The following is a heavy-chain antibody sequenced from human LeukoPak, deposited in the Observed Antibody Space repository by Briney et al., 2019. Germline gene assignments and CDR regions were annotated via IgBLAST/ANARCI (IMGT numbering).Heavy chain of an antibody. Sequence: PSETLSLTCTVSGGSISSYYWSWIRQPAGKGLEWIGRIYTSGSTNYNPSLKSRVTMSVDTSKNQFSLKLSSVTAADTAVYYCARDGLGYCSSTGCYSNYYYGMDVWGQGTTVTVSS. CDR1: GGSISSYY. D-gene: IGHD2-2*02. CDR3: ARDGLGYCSSTGCYSNYYYGMDV. CDR2: IYTSGST. J-gene: IGHJ6*02. V-gene: IGHV4-4*07.